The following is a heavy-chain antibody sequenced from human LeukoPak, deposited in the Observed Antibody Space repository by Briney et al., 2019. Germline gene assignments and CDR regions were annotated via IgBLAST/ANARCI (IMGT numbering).Heavy chain of an antibody. CDR1: GDSISSYY. V-gene: IGHV4-59*01. Sequence: PSETLSLTCTVSGDSISSYYWSWIRQPPGKRLEWMGCISDSGSTNYNPSLKSRVTISVDTSKSQFSPKLSSVTAADTAVYYCARYRPIGYCSGGSCYGFDPWGQGTLVTVSS. J-gene: IGHJ5*02. D-gene: IGHD2-15*01. CDR2: ISDSGST. CDR3: ARYRPIGYCSGGSCYGFDP.